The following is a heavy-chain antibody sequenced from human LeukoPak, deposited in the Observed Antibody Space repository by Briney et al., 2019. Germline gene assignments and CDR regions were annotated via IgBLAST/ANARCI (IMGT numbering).Heavy chain of an antibody. V-gene: IGHV4-34*01. CDR2: INHSGST. Sequence: SETLSLTCAVYGGSFSGYYWSWIRQPPGKGLEWIGEINHSGSTNYNPSLKSRVTISVDTSKNQSSLKLSSVTAADTAVYYCARRLVTNWFDPWGQGTLVTVSS. CDR3: ARRLVTNWFDP. D-gene: IGHD3-9*01. CDR1: GGSFSGYY. J-gene: IGHJ5*02.